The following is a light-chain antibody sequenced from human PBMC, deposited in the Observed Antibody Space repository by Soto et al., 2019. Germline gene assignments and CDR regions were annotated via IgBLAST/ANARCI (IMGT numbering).Light chain of an antibody. J-gene: IGKJ1*01. CDR2: GAS. Sequence: IVLTQSPGTLSLSPGERATLSCWASQSVSSNYLAWYQQKPGQAPRLLIYGASTRATGIPDRFSGSGSGTDFTLTISRLEPEEFAVYYCQHYGSSPRGTFGQGTKVDI. CDR1: QSVSSNY. V-gene: IGKV3-20*01. CDR3: QHYGSSPRGT.